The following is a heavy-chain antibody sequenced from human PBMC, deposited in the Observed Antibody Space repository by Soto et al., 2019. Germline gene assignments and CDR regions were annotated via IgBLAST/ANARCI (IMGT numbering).Heavy chain of an antibody. CDR1: GYTFTSYY. Sequence: ASVKVSCKASGYTFTSYYIHWVRQAPGQGLEWMGIINPSGGSTTYAQKFKGRVTMTRDTSTSTIYIELSSLRSEDTAVYYCTRAPSYGAFDIWGQGTMVTVSS. CDR2: INPSGGST. V-gene: IGHV1-46*03. J-gene: IGHJ3*02. D-gene: IGHD4-17*01. CDR3: TRAPSYGAFDI.